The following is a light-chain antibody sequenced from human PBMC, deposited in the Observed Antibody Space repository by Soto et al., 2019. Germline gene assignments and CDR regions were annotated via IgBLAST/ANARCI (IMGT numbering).Light chain of an antibody. V-gene: IGKV1-5*03. CDR1: QSISSW. Sequence: DIQMTQSPSTLSASVGDRVTITCRASQSISSWLAWYQQKPGKAPKLLIYQASRLQSGVPSRFSGSGSGTEFTLTISSLQPDDFATYYCQSGVTFGGATTVEIK. J-gene: IGKJ4*01. CDR3: QSGVT. CDR2: QAS.